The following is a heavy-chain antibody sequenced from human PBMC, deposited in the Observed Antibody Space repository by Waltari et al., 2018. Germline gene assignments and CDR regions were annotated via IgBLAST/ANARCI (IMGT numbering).Heavy chain of an antibody. Sequence: EVQLVASGGGLVQPGGSLRLSCAASGFSFSRYWLTWVRQAPGKGLEWGASINEDGREKQYVDSVKGRFTISRDNAKNSLYLKMNSLRADDTAVYYCARDSTRRFDYWGQGTLVTVSS. CDR1: GFSFSRYW. J-gene: IGHJ4*02. CDR3: ARDSTRRFDY. V-gene: IGHV3-7*01. CDR2: INEDGREK. D-gene: IGHD6-6*01.